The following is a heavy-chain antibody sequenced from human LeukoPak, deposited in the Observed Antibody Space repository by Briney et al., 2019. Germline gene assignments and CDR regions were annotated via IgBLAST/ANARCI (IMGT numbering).Heavy chain of an antibody. D-gene: IGHD6-13*01. Sequence: ASVKVSCKASGYTFTAYSMHWVRQAHGQGLEWMGWINPNSGATNYAQRFQGRVSLTRDTSTKTASMELSRLTSDDTAIYYCARSPYSTPPFDYWGQGTLVTVSS. V-gene: IGHV1-2*02. J-gene: IGHJ4*02. CDR1: GYTFTAYS. CDR2: INPNSGAT. CDR3: ARSPYSTPPFDY.